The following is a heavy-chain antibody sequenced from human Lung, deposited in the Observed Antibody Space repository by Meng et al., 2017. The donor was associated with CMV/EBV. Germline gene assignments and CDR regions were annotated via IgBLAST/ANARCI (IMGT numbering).Heavy chain of an antibody. CDR1: GYTFTSYG. Sequence: CQASGYTFTSYGISWVRQAPGQGLEWMGWISAYNGNTNYAQKLQGRVTMTTDTSTSTAYMELRSLRSDDTAVYYCASGRGSYHYLDYWGQGTLVTVSS. J-gene: IGHJ4*02. CDR2: ISAYNGNT. V-gene: IGHV1-18*01. CDR3: ASGRGSYHYLDY. D-gene: IGHD1-26*01.